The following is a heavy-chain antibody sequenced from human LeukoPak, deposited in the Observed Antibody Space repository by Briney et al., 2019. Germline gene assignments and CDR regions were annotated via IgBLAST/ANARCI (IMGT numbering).Heavy chain of an antibody. D-gene: IGHD3-10*01. Sequence: ASVRVSCKASGYIFTNYGVSWVRQAPGQGLEWMGWINVYNGHTIYAQEFQGRVTLTTDTSTSTAHMDLRSLRSDDTAVYYCVRDSDHAPDYWGQGTLVTVSS. V-gene: IGHV1-18*01. J-gene: IGHJ4*02. CDR2: INVYNGHT. CDR1: GYIFTNYG. CDR3: VRDSDHAPDY.